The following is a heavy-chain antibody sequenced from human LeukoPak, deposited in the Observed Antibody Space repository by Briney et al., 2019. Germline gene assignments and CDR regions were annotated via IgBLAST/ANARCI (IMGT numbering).Heavy chain of an antibody. D-gene: IGHD3-10*01. CDR2: IIPIFGTA. V-gene: IGHV1-69*13. CDR1: GGTFSSYA. CDR3: ARHGRCMVRGVCNDY. J-gene: IGHJ4*02. Sequence: SVKVSCKASGGTFSSYAISWVRQAPGQGLEWMGGIIPIFGTANYAQKFQGRVTITADESTSTAYMELSSLRSVDTAVYYCARHGRCMVRGVCNDYWGQGTLVTVSS.